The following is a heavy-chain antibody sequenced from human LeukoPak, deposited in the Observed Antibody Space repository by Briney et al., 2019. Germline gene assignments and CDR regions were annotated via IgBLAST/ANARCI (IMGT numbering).Heavy chain of an antibody. D-gene: IGHD2-2*01. J-gene: IGHJ4*02. Sequence: ASVKVSCKASGYTFTAYYMHWVRRAPGQGLEWMGWINPNSGGTNFAQKFQGRVTMTRDTSITTAHMELSRLTSDDTAVYYCAREIPCSSSSCLDYWGQGTLVTVSS. CDR1: GYTFTAYY. V-gene: IGHV1-2*02. CDR3: AREIPCSSSSCLDY. CDR2: INPNSGGT.